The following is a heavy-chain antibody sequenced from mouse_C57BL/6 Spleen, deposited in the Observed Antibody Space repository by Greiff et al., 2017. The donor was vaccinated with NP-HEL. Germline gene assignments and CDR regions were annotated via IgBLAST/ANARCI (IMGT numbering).Heavy chain of an antibody. V-gene: IGHV5-17*01. CDR3: AMRDYICSHYIDY. CDR2: ISSGSSTI. Sequence: EVQLVESGGGLVKPGGSLKLSCAASGFTFSDSGMHWVRQAPEKGLEWVAYISSGSSTIYYADTVKGRFTISRDNAKNTLFLQMTSLSSEDTAMYYCAMRDYICSHYIDYWGQGTTLTVSS. CDR1: GFTFSDSG. J-gene: IGHJ2*01. D-gene: IGHD2-4*01.